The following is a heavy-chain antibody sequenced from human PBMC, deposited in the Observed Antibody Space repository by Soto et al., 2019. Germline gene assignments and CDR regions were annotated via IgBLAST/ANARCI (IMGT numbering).Heavy chain of an antibody. V-gene: IGHV1-69*04. Sequence: GASVKVSCKASGGTFSSYTISWVRQAPGQGLEWMGRIIPILGIANYAQKFQGRVTITADKSTSTAYMELSSLRSEDTAVYYCARDFPYSRSSQFFQHWGQGTLVTVSS. CDR3: ARDFPYSRSSQFFQH. J-gene: IGHJ1*01. CDR2: IIPILGIA. D-gene: IGHD6-6*01. CDR1: GGTFSSYT.